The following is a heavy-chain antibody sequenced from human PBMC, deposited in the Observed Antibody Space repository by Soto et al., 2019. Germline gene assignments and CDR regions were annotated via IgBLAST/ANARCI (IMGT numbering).Heavy chain of an antibody. CDR3: ARRDPVSGSYRDYYFDY. V-gene: IGHV4-39*01. D-gene: IGHD1-26*01. CDR1: GGSISSSSYY. Sequence: SETLSLTCTVSGGSISSSSYYWGWIRQPPGKGLEWIGSIYYSGSTYYNPSLKSRVTISVDTSKNQFSLKLSSVTAADTAVYYCARRDPVSGSYRDYYFDYWGQGTLVTVSS. J-gene: IGHJ4*02. CDR2: IYYSGST.